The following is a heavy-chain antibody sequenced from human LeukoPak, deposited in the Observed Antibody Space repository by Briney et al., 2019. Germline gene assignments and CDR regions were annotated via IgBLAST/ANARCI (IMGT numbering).Heavy chain of an antibody. Sequence: SQTLSLTCTVSGGSISSGGYYWSWIRQPPEKGLEWIGYIYHSGSTYYNPSLKSRVTISVDRSKNQFSLKLSSVTAADTAAYYCARGHRPARITIFEVARYFDYWGQGTLVTVSS. J-gene: IGHJ4*02. CDR3: ARGHRPARITIFEVARYFDY. CDR1: GGSISSGGYY. D-gene: IGHD3-3*01. V-gene: IGHV4-30-2*01. CDR2: IYHSGST.